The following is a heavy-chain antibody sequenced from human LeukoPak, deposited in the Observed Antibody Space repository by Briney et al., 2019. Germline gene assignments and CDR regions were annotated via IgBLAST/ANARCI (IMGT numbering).Heavy chain of an antibody. D-gene: IGHD3-3*01. CDR3: ARESGATIFGVVINYYYYGMDV. J-gene: IGHJ6*02. Sequence: ASVKVSCKASGYTFTSYGISWVRQAPGQGLEWMGWISAYNGNTNYAQKLQGRVTMTTDPSTSTAYMELRSLRSDDTAVYYCARESGATIFGVVINYYYYGMDVWGQGTTVTVSS. V-gene: IGHV1-18*01. CDR1: GYTFTSYG. CDR2: ISAYNGNT.